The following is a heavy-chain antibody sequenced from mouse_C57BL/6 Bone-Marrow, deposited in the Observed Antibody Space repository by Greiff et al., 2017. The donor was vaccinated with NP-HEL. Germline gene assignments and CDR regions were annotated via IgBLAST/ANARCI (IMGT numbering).Heavy chain of an antibody. J-gene: IGHJ2*01. CDR3: ARPIEIYYDYDY. D-gene: IGHD2-4*01. CDR1: GYTFTDYY. Sequence: VQLQQSGPELVKPGASVKISCKASGYTFTDYYMNWVKQSHGKSLEWIGDINPNNGGTSYNQKFKGKATLTVDKSSSTAYMELRSLTSEDAAVYYCARPIEIYYDYDYWGQGTTLTVSS. CDR2: INPNNGGT. V-gene: IGHV1-26*01.